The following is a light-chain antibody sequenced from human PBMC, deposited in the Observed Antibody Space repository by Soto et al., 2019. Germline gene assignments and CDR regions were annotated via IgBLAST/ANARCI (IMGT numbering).Light chain of an antibody. CDR3: ATWDDSRKGV. Sequence: QLVLTQPPSASGTPGQRIIISCSGSTSNIESHSVNWYQQVPGTAPKLLIITNNQRPSGVHDRFSGSKSGASASLAISGLQSEDEATYYCATWDDSRKGVFGTGTKLTVL. J-gene: IGLJ1*01. V-gene: IGLV1-44*01. CDR2: TNN. CDR1: TSNIESHS.